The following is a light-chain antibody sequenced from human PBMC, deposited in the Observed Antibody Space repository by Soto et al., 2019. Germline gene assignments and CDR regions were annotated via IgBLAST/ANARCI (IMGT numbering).Light chain of an antibody. CDR1: LVIKNE. V-gene: IGKV1-17*01. Sequence: QITLSTSSLSASVGDRVTITCRASLVIKNELSWYQQRPGQAPQRLIHGVSSLQTGVPSRFSGSGSRTEFTLTISSLQHEDFATYCWQQARSHPTFGQGTRLDIK. CDR3: QQARSHPT. J-gene: IGKJ5*01. CDR2: GVS.